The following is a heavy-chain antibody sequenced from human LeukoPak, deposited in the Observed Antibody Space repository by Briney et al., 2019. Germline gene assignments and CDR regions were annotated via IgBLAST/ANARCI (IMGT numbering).Heavy chain of an antibody. CDR3: ARDSFELATITAH. D-gene: IGHD5-12*01. Sequence: GRSLRLSCAPFAFTVIIYTMRSVRPTPHKRLEWVSVISYDGSNKYYADSVQSRLTIFSDNSTNTLYLQMNSLGAEATAAYYCARDSFELATITAHWGQGTLVTVSS. CDR2: ISYDGSNK. V-gene: IGHV3-30-3*01. J-gene: IGHJ4*02. CDR1: AFTVIIYT.